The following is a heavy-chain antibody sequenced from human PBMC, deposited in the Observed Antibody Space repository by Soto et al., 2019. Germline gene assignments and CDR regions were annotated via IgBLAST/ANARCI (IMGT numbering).Heavy chain of an antibody. J-gene: IGHJ6*02. V-gene: IGHV3-33*01. D-gene: IGHD2-15*01. CDR1: GFTFSNFG. Sequence: QVQLVESGGGVVQPGTSLRLSCAASGFTFSNFGMHWVRQAPGKGLEWVAIIWHDGSYTYYGDSVKGRFTISRDDSRTTVYLQMNSLRVEDTAVYYCARDGGWRCMDVWGQGTTVTVSS. CDR3: ARDGGWRCMDV. CDR2: IWHDGSYT.